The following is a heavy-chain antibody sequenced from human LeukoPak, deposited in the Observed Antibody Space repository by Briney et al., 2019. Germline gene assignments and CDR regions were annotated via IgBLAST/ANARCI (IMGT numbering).Heavy chain of an antibody. CDR1: GGSISSSY. J-gene: IGHJ4*02. CDR3: AREGTLDSSGYYLGY. V-gene: IGHV4-59*01. CDR2: IYYSGST. D-gene: IGHD3-22*01. Sequence: SETLSLTCTVSGGSISSSYWSWIRQPPGKGLEWIGYIYYSGSTNYNPSLKSRVTISVDTSKNQFSLKLSSVTAADTAVYYCAREGTLDSSGYYLGYWGQGTLVTVSS.